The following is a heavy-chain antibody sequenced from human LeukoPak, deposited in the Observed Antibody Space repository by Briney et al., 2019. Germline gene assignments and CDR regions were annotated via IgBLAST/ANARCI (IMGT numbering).Heavy chain of an antibody. D-gene: IGHD3-9*01. CDR2: INHSGST. Sequence: SSETLSLTCAVYGGSFSGYYWSWIRQPPGKGLEWIGEINHSGSTNYNPSLKSRVTISVDTSKNQFSLKLSSVTAADTAVYYCARHRGYYNRIIDYWGQGTLVTVSP. CDR3: ARHRGYYNRIIDY. V-gene: IGHV4-34*01. J-gene: IGHJ4*02. CDR1: GGSFSGYY.